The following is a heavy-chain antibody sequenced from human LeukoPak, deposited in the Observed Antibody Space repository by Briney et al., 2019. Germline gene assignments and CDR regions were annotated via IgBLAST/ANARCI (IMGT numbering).Heavy chain of an antibody. V-gene: IGHV1-3*01. CDR3: ARGKQWLVASYFDY. D-gene: IGHD6-19*01. CDR1: GYTFTSYA. Sequence: ASVKVSFKASGYTFTSYAMHWVRQAPGQRLEWMGWINAGNGNTKYSQKFQGRVTITRDTSASTAYMELSSLRSEDTAVYYCARGKQWLVASYFDYWGQGTLVTVSS. J-gene: IGHJ4*02. CDR2: INAGNGNT.